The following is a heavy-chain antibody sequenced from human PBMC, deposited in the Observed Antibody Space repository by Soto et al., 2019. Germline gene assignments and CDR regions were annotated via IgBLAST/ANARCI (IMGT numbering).Heavy chain of an antibody. J-gene: IGHJ6*02. CDR3: ARANGGSGRDCYYGMDV. CDR2: IIPIFGTA. V-gene: IGHV1-69*01. D-gene: IGHD3-10*01. Sequence: QVQLVQSGAEVKKPGSSVKVSCKASGGTFSSYAISWVRQAPGQGLEWMGGIIPIFGTANYAQKFQGRVTITADESTSTAYMELSSLRSEDTAVYYCARANGGSGRDCYYGMDVWGQGTTVTVSS. CDR1: GGTFSSYA.